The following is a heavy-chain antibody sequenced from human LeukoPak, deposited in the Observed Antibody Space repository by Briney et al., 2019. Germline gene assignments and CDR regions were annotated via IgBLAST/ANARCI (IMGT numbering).Heavy chain of an antibody. V-gene: IGHV3-7*01. CDR3: ARVGDSDAVAASFGWFDP. D-gene: IGHD2-15*01. CDR2: IKQDGSEK. J-gene: IGHJ5*02. Sequence: PGGSLRLSCAAAGFTFSSYWMSWVRQAPGKGLEWVANIKQDGSEKYYVDSVKGRFTISRDNAKNSLYLQMNSLRAEDTAVYYCARVGDSDAVAASFGWFDPWGQGTLSPSPQ. CDR1: GFTFSSYW.